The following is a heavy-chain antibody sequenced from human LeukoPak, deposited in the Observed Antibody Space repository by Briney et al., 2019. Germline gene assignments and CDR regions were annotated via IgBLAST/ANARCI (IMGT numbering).Heavy chain of an antibody. Sequence: LSETLSLTCTVSGGSISSSTYYWGWIRQPPGQGLEWIGSIYYSGSTYYNPSLKSRVTISVDTSKNQFSLKLSSVTAADTAVYYCARHGRSYGSGSYYSFDYWGQGTLVTVSS. D-gene: IGHD3-10*01. CDR1: GGSISSSTYY. V-gene: IGHV4-39*01. J-gene: IGHJ4*02. CDR2: IYYSGST. CDR3: ARHGRSYGSGSYYSFDY.